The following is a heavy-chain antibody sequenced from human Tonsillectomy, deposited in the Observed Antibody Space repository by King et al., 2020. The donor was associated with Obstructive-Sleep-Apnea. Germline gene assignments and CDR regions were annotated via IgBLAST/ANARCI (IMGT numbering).Heavy chain of an antibody. V-gene: IGHV3-30*18. J-gene: IGHJ6*02. CDR1: GFTFSSYG. D-gene: IGHD3-22*01. CDR3: ANDLAYYDSSGGTDYYLYYGMDV. Sequence: VQLVESGGGVVQPGRSLRLSCAASGFTFSSYGIHWVRQAPGKGLEWVAVISYDGSNKYYADSVKGRFTISIDNSKNTLYLQMNSLRAEDTAIYYCANDLAYYDSSGGTDYYLYYGMDVWGQGTTVTVSS. CDR2: ISYDGSNK.